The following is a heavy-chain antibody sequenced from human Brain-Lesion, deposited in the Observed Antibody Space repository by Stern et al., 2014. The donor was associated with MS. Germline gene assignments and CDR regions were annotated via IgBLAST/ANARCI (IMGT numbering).Heavy chain of an antibody. CDR2: IFNSGSP. V-gene: IGHV4-61*02. Sequence: QLQLQESGPGLVKPSQTLSLSCTVSGGSISSGGYYWSWIRQPAGKGLEWIGRIFNSGSPSYNPPLKSRVTISIATSKNQFSRRLNSMTAADTAVYYCARGRVVPGFQYYATDVWGQGTTVIVSS. J-gene: IGHJ6*02. CDR3: ARGRVVPGFQYYATDV. D-gene: IGHD2-2*01. CDR1: GGSISSGGYY.